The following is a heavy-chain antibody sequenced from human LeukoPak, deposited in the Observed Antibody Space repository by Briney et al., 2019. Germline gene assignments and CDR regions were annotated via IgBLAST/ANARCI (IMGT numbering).Heavy chain of an antibody. CDR1: GYTFTGYY. Sequence: ASVKVSCKASGYTFTGYYMHWVRQAPGQGLEWMGWINPNSGGTNYAQKFQGRVTMTRNTSISTAYMELSSLRSEDTAVYYCARAVGRGIAVAAPNYYFDYWGQGTLVTVSS. D-gene: IGHD6-19*01. CDR2: INPNSGGT. V-gene: IGHV1-2*02. CDR3: ARAVGRGIAVAAPNYYFDY. J-gene: IGHJ4*02.